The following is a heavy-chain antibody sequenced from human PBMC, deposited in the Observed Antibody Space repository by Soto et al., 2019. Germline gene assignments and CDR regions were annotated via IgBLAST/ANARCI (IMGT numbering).Heavy chain of an antibody. J-gene: IGHJ4*02. CDR2: IYYSGST. CDR1: GGSISSVDYY. CDR3: AREVGYCSGGSCYLPDY. Sequence: QVQLQESGPGLLKPSQTLSLTCAVSGGSISSVDYYWSWIRQPPGKGLEWIGYIYYSGSTYYNPSLKSRVTISVDTSKNQFSLKLSSVTAADTAVYYCAREVGYCSGGSCYLPDYWGQGTLVTVSS. V-gene: IGHV4-30-4*01. D-gene: IGHD2-15*01.